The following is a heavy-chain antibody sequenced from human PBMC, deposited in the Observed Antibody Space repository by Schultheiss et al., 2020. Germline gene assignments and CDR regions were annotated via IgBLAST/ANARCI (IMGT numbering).Heavy chain of an antibody. J-gene: IGHJ4*02. CDR3: ARVKVTFGGVIVDFDY. CDR2: INPNSGGT. V-gene: IGHV1-2*02. CDR1: GYTFTGYY. Sequence: GGSLRLSCKASGYTFTGYYMHWVRQAPGQGLEWMGWINPNSGGTNYAQKFQGRVTMTRDTSISTAYMELSRLRSDDTAVYYCARVKVTFGGVIVDFDYWGQGTLVTVSS. D-gene: IGHD3-16*02.